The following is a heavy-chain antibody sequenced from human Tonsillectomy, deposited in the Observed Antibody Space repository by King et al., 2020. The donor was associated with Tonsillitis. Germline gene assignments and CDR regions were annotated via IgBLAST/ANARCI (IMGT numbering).Heavy chain of an antibody. J-gene: IGHJ4*02. Sequence: VQLVESGAEVKKPGASVKVSCKASGYTFTSYGISWVRQAPGQGLEWMGWISAYNGNTNYAQNIQSRVTMTTDTSTSTAYMEMRSLRSDDTAVYYCARDLGDYLWGSYRPEYWGQGTLVTVSS. CDR2: ISAYNGNT. V-gene: IGHV1-18*04. CDR1: GYTFTSYG. D-gene: IGHD3-16*02. CDR3: ARDLGDYLWGSYRPEY.